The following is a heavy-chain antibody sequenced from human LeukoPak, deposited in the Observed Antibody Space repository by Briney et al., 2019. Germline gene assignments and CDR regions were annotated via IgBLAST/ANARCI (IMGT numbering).Heavy chain of an antibody. CDR1: GFTFSSYD. CDR2: IGTAGDT. CDR3: ARVGRSGSPFDY. Sequence: GGSLRLSCAASGFTFSSYDMHWVPQATGKGLEWVSAIGTAGDTYYPGSVKGRFTISRENAKNSLYLQMNSLRAGDTAVYYCARVGRSGSPFDYWGQGTLVTVSS. V-gene: IGHV3-13*01. J-gene: IGHJ4*02. D-gene: IGHD1-26*01.